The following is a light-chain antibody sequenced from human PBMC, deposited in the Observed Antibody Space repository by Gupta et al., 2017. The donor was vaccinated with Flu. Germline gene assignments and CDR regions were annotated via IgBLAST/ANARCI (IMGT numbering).Light chain of an antibody. J-gene: IGLJ2*01. Sequence: YALTQPASVSGSPGQSITISCTGTSSDVGALNYVSCYQQHPGKAPKLMIYEVSNRPSGGSNRFSCSKSGNTASLTISGLQAEYESYYYCSSYTTSSHVLFGGGTKLTVL. V-gene: IGLV2-14*01. CDR1: SSDVGALNY. CDR2: EVS. CDR3: SSYTTSSHVL.